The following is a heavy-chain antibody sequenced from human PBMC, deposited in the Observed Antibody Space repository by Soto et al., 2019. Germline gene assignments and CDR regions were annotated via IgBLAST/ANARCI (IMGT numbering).Heavy chain of an antibody. Sequence: GGSLRLSCAASGFTFSSYSMNWVRQAPGKGLEWVSSISSSSSYIYYADSVKGRFTISRDNAKNSLYLQMNSLRAEDTAMYYCARDLGNIAAAGPVVFDYWGQGTLVTVSS. CDR3: ARDLGNIAAAGPVVFDY. CDR1: GFTFSSYS. CDR2: ISSSSSYI. J-gene: IGHJ4*02. D-gene: IGHD6-13*01. V-gene: IGHV3-21*01.